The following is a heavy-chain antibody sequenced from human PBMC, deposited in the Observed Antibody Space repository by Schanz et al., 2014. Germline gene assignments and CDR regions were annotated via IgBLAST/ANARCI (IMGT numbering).Heavy chain of an antibody. V-gene: IGHV3-23*01. D-gene: IGHD1-26*01. CDR2: ISGSGSNT. CDR3: VKDLQRELLRDDHYYGMDV. CDR1: GFTFSSYA. J-gene: IGHJ6*02. Sequence: EVQLLESGGGLAQPGGSLRLSCAASGFTFSSYAMDWVRQAPGKGLEWVSGISGSGSNTYYADSVKGRFTISRDNSKNTLYLQMNSLRAEDTAVYYCVKDLQRELLRDDHYYGMDVWGQGTTVTVSS.